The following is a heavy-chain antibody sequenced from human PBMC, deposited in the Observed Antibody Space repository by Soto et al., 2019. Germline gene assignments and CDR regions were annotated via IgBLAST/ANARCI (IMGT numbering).Heavy chain of an antibody. CDR3: AKTSYDSLFWYFDL. Sequence: EVQLLESGGRLVQPGGSWRLSGTSSGINLRNYVVNWVRQAPGKGRGWVSSISGSGGSTYYADSVKGRFTLSRDNSKNTVSLQMNSLRAEDTAIYFCAKTSYDSLFWYFDLWGRGTLVTVSS. CDR1: GINLRNYV. J-gene: IGHJ2*01. V-gene: IGHV3-23*01. CDR2: ISGSGGST. D-gene: IGHD3-22*01.